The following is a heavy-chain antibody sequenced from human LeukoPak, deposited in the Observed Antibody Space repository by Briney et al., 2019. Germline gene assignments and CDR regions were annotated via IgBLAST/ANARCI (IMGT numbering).Heavy chain of an antibody. V-gene: IGHV4-61*01. J-gene: IGHJ4*02. CDR1: GGSVSGGSYY. Sequence: PSETLSLTCTVSGGSVSGGSYYWSWIRQPPGKGLEWIGYFYYTGSTNYNPSLKNRVTISVDTSKNQFSLRLSSVTAADTAVYYCASGQFLVSNDYWGQGILVTVSS. CDR3: ASGQFLVSNDY. CDR2: FYYTGST. D-gene: IGHD5/OR15-5a*01.